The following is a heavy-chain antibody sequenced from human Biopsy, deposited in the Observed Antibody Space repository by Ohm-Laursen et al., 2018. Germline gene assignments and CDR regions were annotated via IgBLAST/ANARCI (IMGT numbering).Heavy chain of an antibody. V-gene: IGHV3-11*01. J-gene: IGHJ6*02. D-gene: IGHD2-8*01. CDR1: GFSFSDYH. CDR2: ISGGGTI. Sequence: SLRLSCAASGFSFSDYHMRWIRQAPGRGLEWGSYISGGGTIYYGDSMKGRVTISRDNAKNSLYLQMHSLRAEDTAVYYCARDTRCSPYSMDVWGQGTTVTVSS. CDR3: ARDTRCSPYSMDV.